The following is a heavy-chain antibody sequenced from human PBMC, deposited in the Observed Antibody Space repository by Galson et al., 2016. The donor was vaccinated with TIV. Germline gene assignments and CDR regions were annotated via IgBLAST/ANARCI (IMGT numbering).Heavy chain of an antibody. V-gene: IGHV1-2*06. Sequence: SVKVSCKASGYTFTGYYMHWVRQAPGQGLEWVGRINPNSGDTIYGQKFQGRVTMTRDTSINTAYMELSRLRSDDTAVYYCERDQVVPANSYYYYMDVWGKGTAVTVSS. D-gene: IGHD2-2*01. J-gene: IGHJ6*03. CDR3: ERDQVVPANSYYYYMDV. CDR1: GYTFTGYY. CDR2: INPNSGDT.